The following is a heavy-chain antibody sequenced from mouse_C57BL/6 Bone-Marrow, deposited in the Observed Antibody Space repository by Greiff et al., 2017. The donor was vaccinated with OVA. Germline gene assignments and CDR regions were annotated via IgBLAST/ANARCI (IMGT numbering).Heavy chain of an antibody. D-gene: IGHD1-1*01. CDR2: IYPGSGNT. CDR1: GYTFTDYY. J-gene: IGHJ4*01. CDR3: ARGGIATVAMDY. V-gene: IGHV1-76*01. Sequence: VQLQQSGAELVRPGASVKLSCKASGYTFTDYYINWVKQSPGQGLEWIARIYPGSGNTYYNEKFKGKATLTADKSSSTAYMQLSSLTSEDSAVYYCARGGIATVAMDYWGQGTSVTVSS.